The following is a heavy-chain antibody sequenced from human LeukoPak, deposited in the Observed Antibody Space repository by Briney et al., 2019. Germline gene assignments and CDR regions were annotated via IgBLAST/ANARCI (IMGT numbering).Heavy chain of an antibody. J-gene: IGHJ4*02. CDR2: IYHSGST. V-gene: IGHV4-4*02. CDR1: GGSISSSNW. D-gene: IGHD3-22*01. Sequence: SETLSLTCSVSGGSISSSNWWSWVRQPPVKGLEWIGEIYHSGSTNYNPSLKSRVTISVDKSKNQFSLKLSSVTAADTAVYYCASSTVYYYDSSGYSQFDYWGQGTLVTVSS. CDR3: ASSTVYYYDSSGYSQFDY.